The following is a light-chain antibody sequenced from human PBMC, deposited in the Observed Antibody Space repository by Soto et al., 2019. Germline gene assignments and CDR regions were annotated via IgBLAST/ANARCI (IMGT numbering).Light chain of an antibody. J-gene: IGKJ5*01. CDR2: DVS. CDR3: QQRSNWPLT. Sequence: EIVLTQSPAPLSLSPGERVTXXXXASQSVTSYLAWYQXKTGQXXRXXIYDVSNRASGIPARFSGIGSETDFTLNISSLEPEDGAVYDGQQRSNWPLTFAEGTRLEIK. CDR1: QSVTSY. V-gene: IGKV3-11*01.